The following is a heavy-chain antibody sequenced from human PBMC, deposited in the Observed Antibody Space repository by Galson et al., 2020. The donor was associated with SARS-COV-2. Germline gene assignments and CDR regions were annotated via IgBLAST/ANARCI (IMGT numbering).Heavy chain of an antibody. J-gene: IGHJ4*02. D-gene: IGHD1-26*01. CDR2: ISSDGSNR. V-gene: IGHV3-30*03. CDR1: GFTFSSYV. Sequence: GRSLRLSCAASGFTFSSYVMHWVRQAPGKGPEWVAVISSDGSNRYYADSLKGRFTISRDNSKSTLYLQMNSLRAEDTALYYCARGGQWELPYYFDFWGQGTLVTVSS. CDR3: ARGGQWELPYYFDF.